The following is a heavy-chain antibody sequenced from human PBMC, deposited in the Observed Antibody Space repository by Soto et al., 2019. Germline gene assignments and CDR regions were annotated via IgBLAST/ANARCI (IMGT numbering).Heavy chain of an antibody. CDR1: GYSFPSYW. J-gene: IGHJ6*02. V-gene: IGHV5-10-1*01. D-gene: IGHD3-10*01. Sequence: PGESLKISRQGSGYSFPSYWISWVRQMPGKGLEWMGRIDPSDSYTNYSPSFQGHVTISADKSISTAYLQWSSLKASDTAMYYCARRPVSSGSYYYYYGMDVWGQGTTVTVSS. CDR2: IDPSDSYT. CDR3: ARRPVSSGSYYYYYGMDV.